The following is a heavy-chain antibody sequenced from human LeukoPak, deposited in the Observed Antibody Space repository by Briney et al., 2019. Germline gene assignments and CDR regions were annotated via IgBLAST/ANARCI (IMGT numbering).Heavy chain of an antibody. CDR1: GFTFSSYG. CDR2: IWYDGSNK. Sequence: GGSLRLSCAASGFTFSSYGMHWVRQAPGKGLEWVAVIWYDGSNKYYADSVKGRFTISRDNSKNTLYLQMNSLRAEVTAVYYCARDLVNCYWYFDLWGRGTLVTVSS. D-gene: IGHD3-9*01. V-gene: IGHV3-33*01. CDR3: ARDLVNCYWYFDL. J-gene: IGHJ2*01.